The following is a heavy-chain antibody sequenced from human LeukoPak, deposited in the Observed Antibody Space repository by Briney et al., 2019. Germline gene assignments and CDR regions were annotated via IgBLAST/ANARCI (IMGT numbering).Heavy chain of an antibody. J-gene: IGHJ4*02. CDR1: GFTVSSNY. CDR3: ARVLYYDSSGFPFDY. V-gene: IGHV3-53*04. D-gene: IGHD3-22*01. Sequence: GGSLRLSCAASGFTVSSNYMSWVRQAPGKGLEWVSVIYSGGSTYYADSVKGRFTISRHNSKNTLYLQMNSLRAEDTAVYYCARVLYYDSSGFPFDYWGQGTLVTVSS. CDR2: IYSGGST.